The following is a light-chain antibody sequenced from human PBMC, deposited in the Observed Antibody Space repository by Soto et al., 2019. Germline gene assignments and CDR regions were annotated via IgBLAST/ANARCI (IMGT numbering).Light chain of an antibody. CDR2: MAS. V-gene: IGKV1-5*03. J-gene: IGKJ1*01. CDR1: QSISRY. CDR3: QQYNSYWT. Sequence: DIQMTQSPSTLSASVGDRVNLTCRASQSISRYLAWYQQKPGKAPKLLIYMASSLESGVPSRFSGSGSETEFTLPISSLQPEDFATYYCQQYNSYWTFGQGTKVEIK.